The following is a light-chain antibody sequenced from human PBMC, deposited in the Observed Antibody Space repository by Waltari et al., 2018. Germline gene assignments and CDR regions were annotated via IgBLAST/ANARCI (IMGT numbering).Light chain of an antibody. CDR1: SGDIGGSDC. Sequence: QSALTQPASVSASPGQSITISCTGTSGDIGGSDCVSWYQHHPGRAPKVLIFDVNHRPSGISDRFSGSKSGNTASLTISGLPTEDDADYFCSSPSTNNIVVFGGGTKVTVL. J-gene: IGLJ2*01. V-gene: IGLV2-14*01. CDR3: SSPSTNNIVV. CDR2: DVN.